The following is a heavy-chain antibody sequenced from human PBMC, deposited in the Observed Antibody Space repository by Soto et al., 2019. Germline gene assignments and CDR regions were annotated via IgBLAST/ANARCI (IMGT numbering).Heavy chain of an antibody. CDR2: IWYDGSNK. CDR1: GFTFSSYG. CDR3: ASWPPPFDY. V-gene: IGHV3-33*01. Sequence: QVQLVESGGGVVQLGRSLRLSCAASGFTFSSYGMHWVRQPPGKGLEWVAVIWYDGSNKYYADSVKGRFTISRDNSKNTLYLQMNSLRAEDTAVYYCASWPPPFDYWGQGTLVTVSS. J-gene: IGHJ4*02.